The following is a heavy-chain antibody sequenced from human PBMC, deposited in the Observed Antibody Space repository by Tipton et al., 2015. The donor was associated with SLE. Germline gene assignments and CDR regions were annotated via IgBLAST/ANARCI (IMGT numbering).Heavy chain of an antibody. D-gene: IGHD3-16*01. CDR1: GYSFTSYW. CDR3: ARLFEQGRRVVPRRAFDI. V-gene: IGHV5-51*01. J-gene: IGHJ3*02. CDR2: IYPGDSDT. Sequence: VQLVQSGAGVKKPGESLKISCKGSGYSFTSYWIGWVRQMPGKGLEWMGIIYPGDSDTRYRPSFQGQVTISADKSISTAYLQWSSLKASDTAMYYCARLFEQGRRVVPRRAFDIWGQGTMVTVSS.